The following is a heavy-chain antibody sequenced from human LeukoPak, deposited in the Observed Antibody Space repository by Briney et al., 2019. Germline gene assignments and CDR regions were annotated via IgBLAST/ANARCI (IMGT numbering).Heavy chain of an antibody. CDR2: IRSKAYGGTT. Sequence: GGSLRLSCTASGFTFGDYAMSWVRQAPGKGLEWVGFIRSKAYGGTTECAASVKGRFTISRDDSKSIAYLQMNSLKTEDTAVYYCTSSGYYYHFDYWGQGTLVTVSS. V-gene: IGHV3-49*04. CDR1: GFTFGDYA. CDR3: TSSGYYYHFDY. J-gene: IGHJ4*02. D-gene: IGHD3-22*01.